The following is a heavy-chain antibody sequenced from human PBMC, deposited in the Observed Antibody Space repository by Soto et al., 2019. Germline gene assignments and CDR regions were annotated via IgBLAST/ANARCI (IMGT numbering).Heavy chain of an antibody. J-gene: IGHJ4*02. D-gene: IGHD5-12*01. CDR3: ARVRGYEFEY. CDR1: GGSISSGGYY. CDR2: IYYSGGT. V-gene: IGHV4-31*03. Sequence: PSETLSLTCTVSGGSISSGGYYWSWIRQHPGKGLEWIGYIYYSGGTYYNPSLKSRLTISVDTSKNQFSLKLTSVTAADTAVYYCARVRGYEFEYWGQGTLVTVSS.